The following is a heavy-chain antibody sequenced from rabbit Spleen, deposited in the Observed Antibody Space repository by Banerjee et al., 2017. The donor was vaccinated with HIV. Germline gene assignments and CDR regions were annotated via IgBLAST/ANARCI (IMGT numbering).Heavy chain of an antibody. V-gene: IGHV1S40*01. J-gene: IGHJ6*01. CDR1: GVSFSGSSY. CDR2: IETGGSGFT. Sequence: QSLEESGGDLVKPGASLTLTCTASGVSFSGSSYICWVRQAPGKGLEWIACIETGGSGFTYFASWAKGRFTISKASSTTVTLQMTSLTAADTATYFCARDTSSSFSSYGMDLWGQGTLVTVS. D-gene: IGHD1-1*01. CDR3: ARDTSSSFSSYGMDL.